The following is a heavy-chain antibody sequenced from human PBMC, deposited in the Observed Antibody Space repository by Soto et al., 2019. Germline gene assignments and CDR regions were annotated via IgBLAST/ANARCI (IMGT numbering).Heavy chain of an antibody. CDR1: GFTFSNAW. V-gene: IGHV3-15*01. J-gene: IGHJ4*02. Sequence: EVQLVESGGGLVKPGGSLRLSCAASGFTFSNAWMSWVRQAPGKGLEWVGRIKSKTDGGTTDYAAPVKGRFTISRDDSKNTLYLQMNSLKTEDTAVYYCTTCAYYDFWSGYRQIDYWGQGTLVTVSS. CDR2: IKSKTDGGTT. D-gene: IGHD3-3*01. CDR3: TTCAYYDFWSGYRQIDY.